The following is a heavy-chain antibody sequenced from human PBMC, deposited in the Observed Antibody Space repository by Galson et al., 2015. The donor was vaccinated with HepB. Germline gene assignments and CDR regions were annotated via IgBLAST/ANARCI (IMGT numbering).Heavy chain of an antibody. J-gene: IGHJ4*02. CDR2: TYYRSKWYN. CDR3: ARAPSRPWGSYRYTVYYFDY. Sequence: CAISGDSVSSHSAAWNWIRQSPSRGLEWLGRTYYRSKWYNDYAVSVKSRITINPDTSKNQFSLQLNSVTPEDTAVYYCARAPSRPWGSYRYTVYYFDYWGQGTLVTVSS. CDR1: GDSVSSHSAA. V-gene: IGHV6-1*01. D-gene: IGHD3-16*02.